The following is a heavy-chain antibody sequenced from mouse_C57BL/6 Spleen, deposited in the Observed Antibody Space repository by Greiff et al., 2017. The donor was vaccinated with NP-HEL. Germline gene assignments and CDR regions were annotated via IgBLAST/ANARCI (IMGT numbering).Heavy chain of an antibody. CDR2: IDPSDSYT. Sequence: QVQLQQSGAELVRPGTSVKLSCKASGYTFTSYWMHWVKQRPGQGLEWIGVIDPSDSYTNYNQKFKGKATLTVDTSSSTAYMQLSSLTSEDSAVYYCAREGGLGNFDYWGQGTTLTVSS. D-gene: IGHD4-1*01. CDR3: AREGGLGNFDY. CDR1: GYTFTSYW. V-gene: IGHV1-59*01. J-gene: IGHJ2*01.